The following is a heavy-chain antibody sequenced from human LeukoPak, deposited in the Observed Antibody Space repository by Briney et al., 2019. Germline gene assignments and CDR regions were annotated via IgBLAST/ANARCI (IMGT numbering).Heavy chain of an antibody. CDR1: GDSVSSNSAA. V-gene: IGHV6-1*01. CDR2: TYYRSKWYN. Sequence: SQTLSLTCAISGDSVSSNSAAWNWIRQSPSSGLEWLGRTYYRSKWYNDYAVSVKSRISIKPDTSKNQFSLHLNSVTPEDSAVYYCANSQKTDAFDIWGQGTMVTISS. D-gene: IGHD2-21*01. J-gene: IGHJ3*02. CDR3: ANSQKTDAFDI.